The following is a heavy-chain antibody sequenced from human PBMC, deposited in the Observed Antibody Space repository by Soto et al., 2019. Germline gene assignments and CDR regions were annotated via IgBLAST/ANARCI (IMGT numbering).Heavy chain of an antibody. CDR3: ARGPHCSGGRCYNWFDP. D-gene: IGHD2-15*01. CDR1: GGSISNGGYY. V-gene: IGHV4-31*03. Sequence: SETLSLTCTVSGGSISNGGYYWSWIRQYPGKGLEWIGYISHSGSTSYNPSLRGRPSISGDTSKNQFSLRLSSVTAADTAVYYCARGPHCSGGRCYNWFDPWGQGALVT. CDR2: ISHSGST. J-gene: IGHJ5*02.